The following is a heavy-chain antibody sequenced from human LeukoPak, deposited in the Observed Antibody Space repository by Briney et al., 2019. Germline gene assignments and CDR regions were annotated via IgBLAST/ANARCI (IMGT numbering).Heavy chain of an antibody. J-gene: IGHJ5*02. CDR1: GYTFTTYA. D-gene: IGHD3-22*01. V-gene: IGHV1-3*01. CDR2: INAGNGNT. Sequence: GASVKVSCKASGYTFTTYAMHWVRQGPGQRLEWMGWINAGNGNTKYSQKFQGRVTITRATSASKAYMELSRLRSDATDIYYCARFTMTRGWFDPWGKGTLVTVSS. CDR3: ARFTMTRGWFDP.